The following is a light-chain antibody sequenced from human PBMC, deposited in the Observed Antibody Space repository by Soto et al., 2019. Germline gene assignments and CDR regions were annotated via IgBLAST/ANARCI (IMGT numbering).Light chain of an antibody. CDR1: SSNIGSNT. V-gene: IGLV1-44*01. CDR3: AAWDDSLNGPV. CDR2: SNN. J-gene: IGLJ2*01. Sequence: QSVLTQPPSASGTPGQRVTISCSGSSSNIGSNTVNWYQQLPGTAPKLLIYSNNKRPSGVPDRFSGSKSGTSASLAISGLQSEYEADYYCAAWDDSLNGPVFGGGTKVTVL.